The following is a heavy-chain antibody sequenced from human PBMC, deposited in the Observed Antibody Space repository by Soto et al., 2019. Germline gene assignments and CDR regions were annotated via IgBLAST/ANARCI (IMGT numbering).Heavy chain of an antibody. J-gene: IGHJ6*02. V-gene: IGHV4-59*01. CDR2: IYYSGST. D-gene: IGHD3-10*01. CDR1: GGSISSYY. Sequence: SETLSLTCTVSGGSISSYYWSWIRQPPGKGLEWIGYIYYSGSTNYNPSLKSRVTISVDTSKNQFSLKLSSVTAADTAVYYCLRRVMVRGVISYYYYGMDVWGQGTTVTVSS. CDR3: LRRVMVRGVISYYYYGMDV.